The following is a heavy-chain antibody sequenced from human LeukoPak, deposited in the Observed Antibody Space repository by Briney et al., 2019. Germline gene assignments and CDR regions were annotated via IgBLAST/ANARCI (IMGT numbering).Heavy chain of an antibody. V-gene: IGHV3-66*02. J-gene: IGHJ6*03. CDR3: ARGNRNYYDSSGYSSYYYYYYMDV. CDR2: IYSGGST. Sequence: PGGSLRLSCAASGFTVCSNYMSWVRQAPGKGLEWVSVIYSGGSTYYADSVKGRFTISRDNSKNTLYLQMNSLRAEDTAVYYCARGNRNYYDSSGYSSYYYYYYMDVWGKGTTVTVSS. CDR1: GFTVCSNY. D-gene: IGHD3-22*01.